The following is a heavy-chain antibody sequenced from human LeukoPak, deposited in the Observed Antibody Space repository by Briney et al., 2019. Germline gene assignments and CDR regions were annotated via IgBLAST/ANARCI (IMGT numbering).Heavy chain of an antibody. D-gene: IGHD3-22*01. CDR3: ARANYDFDAFDI. V-gene: IGHV3-21*01. CDR2: ISSSSSYI. J-gene: IGHJ3*02. Sequence: GGSLRLSCAASGFTFSSYSMNWVRQAPGKGLEWVSSISSSSSYIYYADSVKGRFTISRDNAKNSLYLQMNSLRAEDTAVYYCARANYDFDAFDIWGQGTMVAVSS. CDR1: GFTFSSYS.